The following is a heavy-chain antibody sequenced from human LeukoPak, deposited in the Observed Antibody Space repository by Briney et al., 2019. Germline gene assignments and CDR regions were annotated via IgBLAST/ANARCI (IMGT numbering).Heavy chain of an antibody. CDR3: AREEIVVVPAAMFYDY. J-gene: IGHJ4*02. V-gene: IGHV3-30*04. CDR2: ISYDGSNK. D-gene: IGHD2-2*01. Sequence: GGSLRLSCAASGFTFSSYAMHWVCQAPGKGLEWVAVISYDGSNKYYADSVKGRFTISRDNSKNTLYLQMNSLRAEDTAVYYCAREEIVVVPAAMFYDYWGQGTLVTVSS. CDR1: GFTFSSYA.